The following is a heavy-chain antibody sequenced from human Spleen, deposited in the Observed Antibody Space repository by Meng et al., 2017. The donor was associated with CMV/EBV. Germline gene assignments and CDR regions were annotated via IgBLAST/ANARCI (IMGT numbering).Heavy chain of an antibody. D-gene: IGHD1-26*01. V-gene: IGHV3-20*04. CDR3: AKEGQSSGRVYYGMDV. CDR1: GFILDDYG. J-gene: IGHJ6*02. CDR2: INWNGDSR. Sequence: GGSLRLSCAASGFILDDYGMSWVRQAPGKGLEWVSGINWNGDSRGYADSVKGRFTISRDNSKNTLYLQMNSLRAEDTAVYYCAKEGQSSGRVYYGMDVWGQGTTVTVSS.